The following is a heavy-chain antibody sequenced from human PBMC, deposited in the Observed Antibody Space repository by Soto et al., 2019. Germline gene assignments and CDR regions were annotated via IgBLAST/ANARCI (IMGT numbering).Heavy chain of an antibody. J-gene: IGHJ4*02. D-gene: IGHD4-4*01. V-gene: IGHV4-39*01. Sequence: QLQLQESGPGLVKPSETLSLTCSVSGGSICSRTFWWAWIRQPPGKGLEWIGDMYYSGSSYSSPSLKSRVTLSVDTSKNQLSLKLNSVTAADTAVYYCARHPRDDYNYGGSGIFDYWGQGTLVTVSS. CDR3: ARHPRDDYNYGGSGIFDY. CDR1: GGSICSRTFW. CDR2: MYYSGSS.